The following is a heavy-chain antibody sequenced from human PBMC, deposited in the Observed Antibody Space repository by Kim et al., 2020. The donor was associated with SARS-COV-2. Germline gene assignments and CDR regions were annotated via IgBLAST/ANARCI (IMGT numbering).Heavy chain of an antibody. CDR1: GFTLSSYS. Sequence: GGSLRLSCAASGFTLSSYSMHWVRQAPGRGLEWVAVIWYDGSRQYYADSVKGRFTISRDKSKNTLDLQMSSLRGEDTAVYFCARDNERGAFDILGQGT. V-gene: IGHV3-33*01. CDR2: IWYDGSRQ. CDR3: ARDNERGAFDI. D-gene: IGHD2-8*01. J-gene: IGHJ3*02.